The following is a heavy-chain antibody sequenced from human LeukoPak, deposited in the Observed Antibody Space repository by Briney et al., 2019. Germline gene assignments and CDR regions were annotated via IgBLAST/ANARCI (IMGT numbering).Heavy chain of an antibody. CDR2: INPNSGGT. Sequence: ASVKVSCKASGYSFSGYYMHWVRQAPGQGLEWMGWINPNSGGTNYPQKFQGRVTMTTDTSISTAYMELSSLRSDDTAVYYCAQAGSGWYPHFDYWGQGTLVTVSS. CDR1: GYSFSGYY. V-gene: IGHV1-2*02. CDR3: AQAGSGWYPHFDY. J-gene: IGHJ4*02. D-gene: IGHD6-19*01.